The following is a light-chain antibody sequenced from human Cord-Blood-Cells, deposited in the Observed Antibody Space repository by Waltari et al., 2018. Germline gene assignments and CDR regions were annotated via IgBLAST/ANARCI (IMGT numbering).Light chain of an antibody. J-gene: IGKJ1*01. CDR3: QQSYSTPWT. CDR1: QSISSY. CDR2: GAF. Sequence: DIQMTQSPSSLSASVGDRVTITCRASQSISSYLNWYQLKPGKAPKLLIYGAFSLQSGVPSRFSGSGSGTDFTLTISSLQTEDVATYYCQQSYSTPWTFGQWTKVEIK. V-gene: IGKV1-39*01.